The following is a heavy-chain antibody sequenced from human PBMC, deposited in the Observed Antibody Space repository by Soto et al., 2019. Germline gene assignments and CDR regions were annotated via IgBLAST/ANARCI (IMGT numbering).Heavy chain of an antibody. Sequence: QVQLQESGPGLVKASPTLSLPCPVSGASVGSGGSSWSWIRQVPGTGLAWIGYIKYSGTTHYSPSLKSRVNISFDKSKNQVFLNLRFVTGADTAVYFCARDVRDTGYSYWFDPWGQGILVTVST. CDR3: ARDVRDTGYSYWFDP. CDR2: IKYSGTT. V-gene: IGHV4-31*03. CDR1: GASVGSGGSS. D-gene: IGHD3-9*01. J-gene: IGHJ5*02.